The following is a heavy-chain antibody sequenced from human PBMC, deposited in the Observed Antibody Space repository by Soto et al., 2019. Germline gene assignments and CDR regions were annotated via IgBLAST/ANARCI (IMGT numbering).Heavy chain of an antibody. Sequence: PSETLSLTCTVSGGSISSYYWSWIRQPPGKGLEWIGYIYYSGSTNYNPSLKSRVTISVDTSKNQFSLKLSSVTAADTAVYYCARDRSISWYYDAFDIWGQGTMVTVSS. J-gene: IGHJ3*02. CDR3: ARDRSISWYYDAFDI. D-gene: IGHD6-13*01. CDR1: GGSISSYY. CDR2: IYYSGST. V-gene: IGHV4-59*01.